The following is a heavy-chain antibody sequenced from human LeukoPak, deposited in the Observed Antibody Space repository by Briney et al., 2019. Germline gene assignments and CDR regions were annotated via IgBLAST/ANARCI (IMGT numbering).Heavy chain of an antibody. J-gene: IGHJ4*02. CDR1: GFTFSSYA. Sequence: GGSLRLSCAASGFTFSSYAMSWVRQAPGKGLEWVSAISGSGSTYYADSVKGRFTISRDNSKNTLYLQMNSLRAEDTAVYYCARGKGGTMITFGGVNVFDYWGQGTLVTVSS. V-gene: IGHV3-23*01. D-gene: IGHD3-16*01. CDR3: ARGKGGTMITFGGVNVFDY. CDR2: ISGSGST.